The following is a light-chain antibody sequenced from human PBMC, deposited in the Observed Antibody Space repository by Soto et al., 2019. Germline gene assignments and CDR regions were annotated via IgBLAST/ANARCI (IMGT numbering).Light chain of an antibody. CDR1: QSVSSSY. CDR3: QQYGGSPQT. CDR2: GAS. V-gene: IGKV3-20*01. Sequence: EIVLTQSPGTLSLSPGERATLSCRASQSVSSSYLGWYQQKPGQAPRLLISGASNRATGIPDRFSGSGSGTDFTLTISRLEPEDFAVYYCQQYGGSPQTFGQGTKGDIK. J-gene: IGKJ1*01.